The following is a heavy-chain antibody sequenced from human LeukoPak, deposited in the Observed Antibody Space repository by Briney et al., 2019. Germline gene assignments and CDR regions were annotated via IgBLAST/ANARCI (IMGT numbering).Heavy chain of an antibody. J-gene: IGHJ5*02. V-gene: IGHV4-31*03. CDR2: IYYSGST. CDR1: GGSISSGGYY. CDR3: ARVGYNWNDISSRYNWFDP. D-gene: IGHD1-1*01. Sequence: SQTLSLTCTVSGGSISSGGYYWSWIRQHPGKGLEWIGYIYYSGSTYYNPSLKSRVTISVDRSKNQFSLKLSSVTAADTAVYYCARVGYNWNDISSRYNWFDPWGQGTLVTVSS.